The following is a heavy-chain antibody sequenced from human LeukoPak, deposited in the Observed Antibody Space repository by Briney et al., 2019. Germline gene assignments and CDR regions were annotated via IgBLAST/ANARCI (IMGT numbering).Heavy chain of an antibody. CDR2: ISYDGSNK. V-gene: IGHV3-30*18. J-gene: IGHJ4*02. Sequence: PGGSLRLSCAASGLTFSSYGMHWVRQAPGKGLEWVAVISYDGSNKYYADSVKGRFTISRDNSKNTLYLQMNSLRAEDTAVYYCAKGGYSYGFVDYWGQGTLVTVS. CDR3: AKGGYSYGFVDY. D-gene: IGHD5-18*01. CDR1: GLTFSSYG.